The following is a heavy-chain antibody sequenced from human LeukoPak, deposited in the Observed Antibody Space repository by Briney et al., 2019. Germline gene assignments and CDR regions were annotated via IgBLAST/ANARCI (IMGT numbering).Heavy chain of an antibody. CDR1: GGSISRGDYY. CDR2: IYYSGST. J-gene: IGHJ4*02. V-gene: IGHV4-30-4*01. CDR3: AREGPDILTGYYEDY. Sequence: SQTLSLTCTVSGGSISRGDYYWSWIRQPPGKGLEWIGYIYYSGSTYYNPSLKSRVTISVDTSKNQFSLKLSSVTAADTAVYYCAREGPDILTGYYEDYWGQGTLVTVSS. D-gene: IGHD3-9*01.